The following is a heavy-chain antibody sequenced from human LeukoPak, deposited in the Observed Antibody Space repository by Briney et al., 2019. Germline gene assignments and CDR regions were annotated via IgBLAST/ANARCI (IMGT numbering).Heavy chain of an antibody. D-gene: IGHD3-22*01. Sequence: SETLSLTCAVYGGSFSGYYWSWIRQPPGKGLEWIGEINHSGSTNYNPSLKSRVTISIDTSKNQFSLKLNSVTAADTAVYYCARIIGSGSGSTFDYWGQGTLVTVSS. V-gene: IGHV4-34*01. CDR2: INHSGST. CDR3: ARIIGSGSGSTFDY. CDR1: GGSFSGYY. J-gene: IGHJ4*02.